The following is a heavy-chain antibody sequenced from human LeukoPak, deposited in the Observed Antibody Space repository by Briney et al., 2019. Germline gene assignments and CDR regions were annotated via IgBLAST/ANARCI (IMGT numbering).Heavy chain of an antibody. CDR2: IIPIFGTA. J-gene: IGHJ6*03. D-gene: IGHD2-2*01. CDR3: ARGYCSSTSCYDGSYYYYMDV. V-gene: IGHV1-69*13. CDR1: GGTFSSYA. Sequence: GASVKVSCKASGGTFSSYAISWVRQAPGQGLEWMGGIIPIFGTANYAQKFQGRVTITADESTSTAYMELSSLRSEDTAVYYCARGYCSSTSCYDGSYYYYMDVWGKGTTVTVS.